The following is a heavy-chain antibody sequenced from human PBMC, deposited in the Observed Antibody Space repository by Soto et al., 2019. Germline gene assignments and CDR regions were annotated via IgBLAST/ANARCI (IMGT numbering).Heavy chain of an antibody. CDR3: ARARGGGLFDY. J-gene: IGHJ4*02. D-gene: IGHD3-10*01. CDR2: IYNSGST. Sequence: QVQLQESGPGLVKPSQTLSLTCNVSGGSFSSGGYYWSWLRQHPGKGLEWIGYIYNSGSTYYTSSLKSRVTISLDTSKKQFSLNLISVPAADTAVYYWARARGGGLFDYWGQGTLVTVSS. CDR1: GGSFSSGGYY. V-gene: IGHV4-31*03.